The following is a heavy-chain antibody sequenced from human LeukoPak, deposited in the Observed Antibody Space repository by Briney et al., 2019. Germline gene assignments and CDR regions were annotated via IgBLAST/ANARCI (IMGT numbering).Heavy chain of an antibody. CDR2: ISISGGST. CDR1: GFTFSSYA. V-gene: IGHV3-23*01. D-gene: IGHD3-10*01. J-gene: IGHJ4*02. Sequence: GGSLRLSSAASGFTFSSYAMTWVRQAPGKGLEWVSSISISGGSTYYADSVKGRFTISRDNSMHTLYLQMNSLRAEDTAVYYCAKQRSGSFDYWGQGTLVTVSS. CDR3: AKQRSGSFDY.